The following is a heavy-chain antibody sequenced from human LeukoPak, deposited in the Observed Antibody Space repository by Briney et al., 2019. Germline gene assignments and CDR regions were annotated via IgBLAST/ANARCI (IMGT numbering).Heavy chain of an antibody. J-gene: IGHJ6*03. CDR3: ARDPRYYYYMDV. Sequence: ASVKVSCKASGYTFTAYYIHWVRQAPGQGLEWMGWINPYNGGTNYAQKFQGRVTMTRDMSISTAYMELSRLRSDDTAVYYCARDPRYYYYMDVWGKGTTVTVSS. V-gene: IGHV1-2*02. CDR2: INPYNGGT. CDR1: GYTFTAYY.